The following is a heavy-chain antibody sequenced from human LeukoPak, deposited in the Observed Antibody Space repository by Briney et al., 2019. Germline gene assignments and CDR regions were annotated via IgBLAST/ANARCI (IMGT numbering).Heavy chain of an antibody. CDR3: ARKEGTIFGVLSAFDI. D-gene: IGHD3-3*01. J-gene: IGHJ3*02. CDR1: GGSISSSSYY. Sequence: SETLSLTCTVSGGSISSSSYYWGWIRQPPGKGLEWIGSIYYSGSTYYNPSLKSRVTISVDTPKNQFSLKLSSVTAADTAVYYCARKEGTIFGVLSAFDIWGQGTMVTVSS. CDR2: IYYSGST. V-gene: IGHV4-39*07.